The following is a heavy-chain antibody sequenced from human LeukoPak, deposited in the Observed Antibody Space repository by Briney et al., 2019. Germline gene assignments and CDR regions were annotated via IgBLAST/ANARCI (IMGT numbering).Heavy chain of an antibody. Sequence: ASVKVSCKASGYTFTSYDINWVRQATGQGLEWMGWMNPNSGNTAYAQKFQGRVTMTRNTSISTTYMELSSLRSEDTAVYYCAREREYDILTGHTPNFDYWGQGTLVTVSS. CDR3: AREREYDILTGHTPNFDY. D-gene: IGHD3-9*01. CDR2: MNPNSGNT. V-gene: IGHV1-8*01. CDR1: GYTFTSYD. J-gene: IGHJ4*02.